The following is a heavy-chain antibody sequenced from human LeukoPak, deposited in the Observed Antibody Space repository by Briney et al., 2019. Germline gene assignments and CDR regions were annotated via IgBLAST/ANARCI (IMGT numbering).Heavy chain of an antibody. CDR1: GFTFSSYA. CDR2: ISVNGGTT. D-gene: IGHD3-3*01. Sequence: PGGSLRLSCAASGFTFSSYAMTWVRQAPGKGLEWVSSISVNGGTTYYADSVKGRFTISRDNSKNTLYLQMNSLRAEDTAVYYCAKDYHVLRSLEWGRYGMDVWGQGTTVTVSS. CDR3: AKDYHVLRSLEWGRYGMDV. V-gene: IGHV3-23*01. J-gene: IGHJ6*02.